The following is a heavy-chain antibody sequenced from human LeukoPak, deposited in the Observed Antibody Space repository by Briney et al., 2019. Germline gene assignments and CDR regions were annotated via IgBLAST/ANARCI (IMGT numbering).Heavy chain of an antibody. J-gene: IGHJ4*02. CDR2: MNPNSGNT. Sequence: ASVKVSCKAPGYTFTSYDINWVRQATGQGLEWMGWMNPNSGNTGYAQKFQGRVTMTRNTSISTAYMELTSLRSEDTAVYYCARGAPGSYCSGGSCPYFDYWGQGTLATVSS. CDR3: ARGAPGSYCSGGSCPYFDY. D-gene: IGHD2-15*01. V-gene: IGHV1-8*01. CDR1: GYTFTSYD.